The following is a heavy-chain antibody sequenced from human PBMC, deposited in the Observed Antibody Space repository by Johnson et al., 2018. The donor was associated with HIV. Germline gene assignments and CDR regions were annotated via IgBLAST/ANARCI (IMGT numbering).Heavy chain of an antibody. D-gene: IGHD6-6*01. J-gene: IGHJ3*02. CDR1: GFTFSSYG. V-gene: IGHV3-33*01. Sequence: QVQLVESGGGVVQPGRSLRLSCAASGFTFSSYGMHWVRQAPGKGLEWVAVIWYDGSNKYYADSVKGRFTISRDNSKNTLYLQMNSLRAEDTAVYYCARGGQLVAFDIWGQGTIVTVSS. CDR2: IWYDGSNK. CDR3: ARGGQLVAFDI.